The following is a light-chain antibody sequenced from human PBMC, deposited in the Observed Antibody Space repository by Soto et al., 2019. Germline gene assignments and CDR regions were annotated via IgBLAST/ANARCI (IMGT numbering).Light chain of an antibody. V-gene: IGKV3-15*01. CDR2: GAA. Sequence: EIVMTQSPGTLSVSPGERATLSCRASQSVNTNFAWYQQKPGQAPRLLIYGAATRATGIPARFSGSGSGTEFTLTISSLQSEDSAVYYCQQYNKWPLWTFGQGTKVEIK. CDR1: QSVNTN. J-gene: IGKJ1*01. CDR3: QQYNKWPLWT.